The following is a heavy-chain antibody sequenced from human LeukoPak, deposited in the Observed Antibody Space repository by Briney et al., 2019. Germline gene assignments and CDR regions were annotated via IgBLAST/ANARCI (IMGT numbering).Heavy chain of an antibody. CDR1: GYSFTSYW. D-gene: IGHD6-13*01. Sequence: GESLKISCKGSGYSFTSYWIAWVRQMPGKGLEYMGIIHPGDSDIRYRPSFQGQVTISADRSISTAYLQWSSLRASDTAMYYCARLGAAADTPPAYWGQGTLVTVSS. CDR3: ARLGAAADTPPAY. J-gene: IGHJ4*02. CDR2: IHPGDSDI. V-gene: IGHV5-51*01.